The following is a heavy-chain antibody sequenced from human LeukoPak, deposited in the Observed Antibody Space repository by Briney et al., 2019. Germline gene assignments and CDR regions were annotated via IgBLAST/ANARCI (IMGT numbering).Heavy chain of an antibody. CDR1: GFSFSNFW. CDR3: VRDDSNDVDY. J-gene: IGHJ4*02. D-gene: IGHD5-18*01. V-gene: IGHV3-74*01. Sequence: GGSLRLSCAASGFSFSNFWMLWVRQVPGKGLACVSRIDSAGGGTAYADSVKGRFSISRDNSKNTLDLQMNFLRVEDTGVYYCVRDDSNDVDYWGPGTLVTVSS. CDR2: IDSAGGGT.